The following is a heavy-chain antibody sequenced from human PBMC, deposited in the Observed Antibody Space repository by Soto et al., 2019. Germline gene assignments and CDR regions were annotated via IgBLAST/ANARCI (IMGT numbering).Heavy chain of an antibody. Sequence: SETLSLTCTVSGGSINSNNWWNWVRQAPGKGLEWIGEIYHSGTTNHNPSLKSRLTMSVDKSKNQFSLKLNSVTAADTAVYYCARAKVVVIAAQAFDIWGQGTMVTVSS. CDR3: ARAKVVVIAAQAFDI. J-gene: IGHJ3*02. D-gene: IGHD2-21*01. V-gene: IGHV4-4*02. CDR1: GGSINSNNW. CDR2: IYHSGTT.